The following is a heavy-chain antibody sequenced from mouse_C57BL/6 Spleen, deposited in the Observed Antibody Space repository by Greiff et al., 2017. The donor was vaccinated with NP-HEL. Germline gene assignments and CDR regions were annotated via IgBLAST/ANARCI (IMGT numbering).Heavy chain of an antibody. J-gene: IGHJ2*01. Sequence: VQLKESGGGLVKPGGSLKLSCAASGFTFSSYAMSWVRQTPEKRLEWVATISDGGSYTYYPDNVKGRFTISRDNAKNNLYLQMSHLKSEDTAMYYCARDGGYYPYFDYWGQGTTLTVSS. CDR3: ARDGGYYPYFDY. CDR2: ISDGGSYT. CDR1: GFTFSSYA. D-gene: IGHD2-3*01. V-gene: IGHV5-4*01.